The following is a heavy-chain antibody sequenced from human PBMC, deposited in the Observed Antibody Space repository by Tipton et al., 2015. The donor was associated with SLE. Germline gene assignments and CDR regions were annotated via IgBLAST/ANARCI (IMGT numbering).Heavy chain of an antibody. Sequence: TLSLTCTVSGYSISSGYYWGWIRQPPGKGLEWIGSIYHSGRTHYTPSLKSRVTKSVDTSKNQFSLKLRSVTAAATAVYYCARVRYGGNPDYWGQGPLVTVSS. CDR2: IYHSGRT. D-gene: IGHD4-23*01. CDR1: GYSISSGYY. J-gene: IGHJ4*02. V-gene: IGHV4-38-2*02. CDR3: ARVRYGGNPDY.